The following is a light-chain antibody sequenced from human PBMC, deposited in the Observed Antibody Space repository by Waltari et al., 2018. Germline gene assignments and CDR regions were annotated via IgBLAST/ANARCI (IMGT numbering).Light chain of an antibody. CDR3: AAWDDSLKGWV. CDR2: INN. CDR1: SYNTRTIT. Sequence: QSVLTQPPSASGTPGQRVTISCSGRSYNTRTITVYCYQQLPGTAPKLLIHINNQRPSGVPDRFSVSKSGTSASLAISGLRSEDEADYYCAAWDDSLKGWVFGGGTKLTVL. J-gene: IGLJ3*02. V-gene: IGLV1-44*01.